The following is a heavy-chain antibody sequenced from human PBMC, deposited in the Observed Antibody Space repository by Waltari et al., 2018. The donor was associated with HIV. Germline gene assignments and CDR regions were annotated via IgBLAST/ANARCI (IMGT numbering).Heavy chain of an antibody. CDR2: ISGPSDYI. CDR3: ARDLSYYYGMDV. V-gene: IGHV3-21*01. Sequence: EVRLVEAGGGLVKPGGSRRLSCVVAGCRLSSDSMKWVRQAPGKGLEWVSSISGPSDYIYYVDSVKGRFTVSRDNAKNSLYLQMNSLRAEDSAIYYCARDLSYYYGMDVWGPGTTVIVSS. J-gene: IGHJ6*02. CDR1: GCRLSSDS.